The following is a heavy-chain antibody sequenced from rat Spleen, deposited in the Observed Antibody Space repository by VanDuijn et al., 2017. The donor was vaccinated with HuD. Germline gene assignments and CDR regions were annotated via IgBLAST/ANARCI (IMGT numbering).Heavy chain of an antibody. CDR3: AKGPGHFDY. D-gene: IGHD1-4*01. V-gene: IGHV5-25*01. J-gene: IGHJ2*01. Sequence: EVQLVESGGGLVQPGRSMKLSCAASGFTFSSFAMAWVRQAPTKGLEWVASISYDGGNTYYRDSVKGRFTNSRDNAKSSLYLQMDSLRSEDTSTYYCAKGPGHFDYWGQGVMVTVSS. CDR1: GFTFSSFA. CDR2: ISYDGGNT.